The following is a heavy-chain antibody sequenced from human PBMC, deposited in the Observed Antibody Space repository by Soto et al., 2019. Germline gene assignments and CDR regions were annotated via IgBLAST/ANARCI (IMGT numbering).Heavy chain of an antibody. V-gene: IGHV3-49*04. J-gene: IGHJ6*02. CDR2: IRSKAYGGTT. Sequence: PGGSLRLSCTASGFTFGDYAMSWVRQAPGKGLEWVGFIRSKAYGGTTEYAASVKGRFTISRGDSKSIAYLQMNSLKTEDTAVYYCTRDPNEHIVVVTAHYYGMDVWGQGTTVTVSS. D-gene: IGHD2-21*02. CDR1: GFTFGDYA. CDR3: TRDPNEHIVVVTAHYYGMDV.